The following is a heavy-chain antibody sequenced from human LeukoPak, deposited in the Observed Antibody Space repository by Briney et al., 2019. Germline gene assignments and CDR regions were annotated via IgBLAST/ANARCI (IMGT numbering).Heavy chain of an antibody. J-gene: IGHJ5*02. V-gene: IGHV1-8*01. CDR1: GYTFTSYD. D-gene: IGHD6-13*01. CDR2: MNPNSGNT. Sequence: GASVKVSCKASGYTFTSYDINWVRQATGQGREWMGWMNPNSGNTGYAQKFQGRVTMTRNTSISTAYMELSSLRSEDTAVYYCARGRDSSSWYASLNWFDPWGQGTLVTVSS. CDR3: ARGRDSSSWYASLNWFDP.